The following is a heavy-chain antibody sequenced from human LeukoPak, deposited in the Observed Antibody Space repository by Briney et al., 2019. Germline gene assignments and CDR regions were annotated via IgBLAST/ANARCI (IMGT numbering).Heavy chain of an antibody. J-gene: IGHJ4*02. CDR3: ARDLSEKYCIDY. CDR1: GFAFSSYA. V-gene: IGHV3-30-3*01. CDR2: ISYDGRIK. Sequence: QPGGSLRLSCAASGFAFSSYAIHWVRQAPGKGLEWVSFISYDGRIKYYADSVKGRPTISRDNSKNTLSLQMNSLRAEDTAIYYCARDLSEKYCIDYWGQGTLVTVSS. D-gene: IGHD2-8*02.